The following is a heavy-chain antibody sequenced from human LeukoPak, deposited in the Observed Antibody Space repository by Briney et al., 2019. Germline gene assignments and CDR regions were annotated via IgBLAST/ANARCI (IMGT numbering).Heavy chain of an antibody. Sequence: SVKVSFKASGGTFISYAISWVRQAPGQGLEWMGRIIPILGIANYAQKFQGRVTITADKSTSTAYMELSSLRSEDTAVYYCARGYCSGGSCYNNWFDPWGQGTLVTVSS. D-gene: IGHD2-15*01. CDR1: GGTFISYA. J-gene: IGHJ5*02. V-gene: IGHV1-69*04. CDR2: IIPILGIA. CDR3: ARGYCSGGSCYNNWFDP.